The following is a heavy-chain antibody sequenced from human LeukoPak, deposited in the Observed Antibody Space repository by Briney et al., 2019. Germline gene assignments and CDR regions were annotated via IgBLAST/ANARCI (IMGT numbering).Heavy chain of an antibody. CDR2: ISNDGSNT. CDR3: ANPSL. CDR1: GFTFSTYW. J-gene: IGHJ4*02. V-gene: IGHV3-74*01. Sequence: GGSLRLSCAASGFTFSTYWMHWVRQAPGKGLMWVLRISNDGSNTIYADSVRGRFTISRDNAKSTLYLQINSLRAEDTAVYYCANPSLRGQGTLVTVSS.